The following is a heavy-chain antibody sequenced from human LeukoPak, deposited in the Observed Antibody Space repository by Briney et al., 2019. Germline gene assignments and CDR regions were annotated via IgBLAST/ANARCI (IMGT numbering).Heavy chain of an antibody. CDR3: VSHYGDYERDY. CDR2: IYHGGAT. D-gene: IGHD4-17*01. V-gene: IGHV4-30-2*01. Sequence: PSQTLSLSCAVSGASISIRESSWNWIRQPPGKGLEWIGYIYHGGATYYSPSLEGRVTLSGDGSKNQFSLNLYSVTAADTAVYYCVSHYGDYERDYWGQGVLVTVSS. J-gene: IGHJ4*02. CDR1: GASISIRESS.